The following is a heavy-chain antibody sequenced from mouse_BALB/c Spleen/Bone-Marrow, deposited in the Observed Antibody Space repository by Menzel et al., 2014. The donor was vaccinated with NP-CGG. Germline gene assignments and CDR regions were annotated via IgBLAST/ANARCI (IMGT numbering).Heavy chain of an antibody. CDR2: IRNKANGYTT. CDR1: GFTFTDYY. Sequence: VQLKESGGGLVQPGGSPRLSCATSGFTFTDYYMSWVRQPPGKALEWLGFIRNKANGYTTEYSASVKGRFTISRDNSQSILYLQMNTLRAEDSATYYCARDYGNYVRFAYWGQGTLVTVSA. CDR3: ARDYGNYVRFAY. V-gene: IGHV7-3*02. D-gene: IGHD2-1*01. J-gene: IGHJ3*01.